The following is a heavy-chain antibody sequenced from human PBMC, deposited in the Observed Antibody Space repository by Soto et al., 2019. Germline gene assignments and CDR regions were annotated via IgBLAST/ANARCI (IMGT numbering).Heavy chain of an antibody. D-gene: IGHD6-25*01. CDR1: GFTLSTYW. J-gene: IGHJ4*02. CDR3: ARDDGYRGFDC. CDR2: IKEAGSEK. V-gene: IGHV3-7*01. Sequence: EAQLVGSGGGLVQPGESLRLSCVASGFTLSTYWMTWVRQAPGKGLEWVANIKEAGSEKYYVDSVKGRFTISRDNAMNAPQLQMNRPRAEDPAVYYCARDDGYRGFDCWGPGNLVTVSS.